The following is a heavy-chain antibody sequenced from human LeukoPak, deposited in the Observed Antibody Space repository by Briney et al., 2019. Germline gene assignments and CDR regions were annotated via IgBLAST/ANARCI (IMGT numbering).Heavy chain of an antibody. CDR2: ISSSSSYI. CDR3: ARVEGIAAAGSPFDP. J-gene: IGHJ5*02. V-gene: IGHV3-21*01. CDR1: GFTFSSYS. Sequence: GSLILSCAASGFTFSSYSMNWVRQAPGKGLEWVSSISSSSSYIYYADSVKGRFTISRDNAKNSLYLQMNSLRAEDTAVYYCARVEGIAAAGSPFDPWGQGTLVTVSS. D-gene: IGHD6-13*01.